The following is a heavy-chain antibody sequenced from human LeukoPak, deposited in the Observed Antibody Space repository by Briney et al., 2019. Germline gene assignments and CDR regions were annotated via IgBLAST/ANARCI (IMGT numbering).Heavy chain of an antibody. D-gene: IGHD3-3*01. CDR1: GFTFSSYS. J-gene: IGHJ4*02. V-gene: IGHV3-21*01. CDR3: ARVWSDCYVTNCYISEY. Sequence: GGSLRLSCAASGFTFSSYSMNWVRQAPGERLERVSSISSSSTYIYYADPVKGRFTISRDDAKNSLFLQMNSLRAEDTAVYYCARVWSDCYVTNCYISEYWGQGTLVTVSS. CDR2: ISSSSTYI.